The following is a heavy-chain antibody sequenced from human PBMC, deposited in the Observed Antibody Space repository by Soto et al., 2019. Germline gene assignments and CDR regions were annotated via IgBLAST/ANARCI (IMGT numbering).Heavy chain of an antibody. D-gene: IGHD3-22*01. CDR3: ARVGYYYDSSGYYLSFDD. CDR2: MNPNSGNT. CDR1: GYTFTSYD. J-gene: IGHJ4*02. V-gene: IGHV1-8*01. Sequence: GASVKVSCKASGYTFTSYDINWVRQATGQGLEWMGWMNPNSGNTGYAQKFQGRVTMTRNTSISTAYMELSSLRSEDTAVYYCARVGYYYDSSGYYLSFDDSGQGTLVTVSS.